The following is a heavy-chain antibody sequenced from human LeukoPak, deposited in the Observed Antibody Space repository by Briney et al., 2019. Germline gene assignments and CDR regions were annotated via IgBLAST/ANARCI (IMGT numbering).Heavy chain of an antibody. D-gene: IGHD4-17*01. V-gene: IGHV3-48*02. Sequence: QPGGSLRLSCAASGFTFSSYSMNWVRQAPGKGLEWISYISGSSSIIYYTPSVKGRLTISRDNGKSSLYLQMNSLRDDDTAVYFCARGGLDYGDIDYWGQGTLVTVSS. CDR3: ARGGLDYGDIDY. CDR1: GFTFSSYS. CDR2: ISGSSSII. J-gene: IGHJ4*02.